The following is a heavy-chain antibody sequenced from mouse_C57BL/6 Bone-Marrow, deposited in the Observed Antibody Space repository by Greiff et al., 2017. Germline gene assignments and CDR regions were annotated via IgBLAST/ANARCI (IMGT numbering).Heavy chain of an antibody. Sequence: VQLQQSGAELVRPGASVKLSCTASGFNIKDYYMHWVKQRPEQGLEWIGRIDPEDGDTEYAPPFQGTATMTADTSSNTAYLQLSSLTSEDTAVYYCSTRFGCYLRYYAIDYWGQGTSVTVS. CDR1: GFNIKDYY. CDR2: IDPEDGDT. D-gene: IGHD5-5*01. CDR3: STRFGCYLRYYAIDY. V-gene: IGHV14-1*01. J-gene: IGHJ4*01.